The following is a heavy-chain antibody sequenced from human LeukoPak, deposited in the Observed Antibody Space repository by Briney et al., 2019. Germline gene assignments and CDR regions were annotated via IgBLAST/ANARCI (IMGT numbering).Heavy chain of an antibody. CDR3: ARVMAYSSSSGYYYMDV. CDR1: GFTFSSYW. Sequence: PGGSLRLSCAASGFTFSSYWMSWVRQAPGKGLEWVANIKQDGSEKYYVDSVKGRFTISRDNAKNSLYLQMNSLRAEDTAVYYCARVMAYSSSSGYYYMDVWGKGTTVTVSS. CDR2: IKQDGSEK. V-gene: IGHV3-7*01. D-gene: IGHD6-6*01. J-gene: IGHJ6*03.